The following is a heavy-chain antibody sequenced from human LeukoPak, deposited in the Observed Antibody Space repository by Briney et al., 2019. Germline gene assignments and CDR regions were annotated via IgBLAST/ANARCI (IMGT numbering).Heavy chain of an antibody. Sequence: SQTLSLTCAISGDSVSSNSAAWNWIRQSPSRGLEWLGRTYYRSKWYNDYALSVKSRITINPDPSKNQFSLQLNSVTPEDTAIYYCARVNYYGSGSSPDYWGQGTLVTVSS. CDR1: GDSVSSNSAA. CDR2: TYYRSKWYN. V-gene: IGHV6-1*01. J-gene: IGHJ4*02. D-gene: IGHD3-10*01. CDR3: ARVNYYGSGSSPDY.